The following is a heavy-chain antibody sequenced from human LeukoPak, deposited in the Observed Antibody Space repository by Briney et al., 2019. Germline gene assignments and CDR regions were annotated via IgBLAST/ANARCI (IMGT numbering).Heavy chain of an antibody. CDR1: GGSISSSSYY. D-gene: IGHD5-24*01. CDR2: IYYSGST. V-gene: IGHV4-39*01. Sequence: SETLSLTCTVSGGSISSSSYYWGWIRQPPGKGLEWIGSIYYSGSTYYNPSLKSRVTISVDTSKNQFSLKLSSVTAADTAVHYCARQGDGYNFTAFDYWGQGTLVTVSS. J-gene: IGHJ4*02. CDR3: ARQGDGYNFTAFDY.